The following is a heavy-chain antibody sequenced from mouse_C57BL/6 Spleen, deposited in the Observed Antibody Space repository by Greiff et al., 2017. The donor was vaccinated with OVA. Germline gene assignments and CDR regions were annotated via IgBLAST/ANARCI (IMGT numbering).Heavy chain of an antibody. D-gene: IGHD1-1*01. Sequence: VQLQQPGAELVKPGASVKMSCKASGYTFTSYWITWVKQRPGQGLEWIGDIYPGSGSTNYNEKFKSKATLTVDTTSSTAYMQLSSLTSEDSAGYDCARSDYCGSSPFDYWGQGTALTVSS. CDR3: ARSDYCGSSPFDY. CDR1: GYTFTSYW. J-gene: IGHJ2*01. CDR2: IYPGSGST. V-gene: IGHV1-55*01.